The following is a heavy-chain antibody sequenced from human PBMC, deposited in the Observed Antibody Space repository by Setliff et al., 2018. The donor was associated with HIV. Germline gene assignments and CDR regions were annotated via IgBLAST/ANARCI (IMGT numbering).Heavy chain of an antibody. D-gene: IGHD3-3*01. V-gene: IGHV4-34*01. CDR2: INHNGGT. J-gene: IGHJ4*02. Sequence: PSETLSLTCAVYGGSFTSYYWTWIRQAPGKDLEWIGEINHNGGTNYNPSLKSRVTISVDRSKNQFFLRPTSVTAADTAVYYCARGSYRGSGFFVRYFDFWGQGSLVTVSS. CDR3: ARGSYRGSGFFVRYFDF. CDR1: GGSFTSYY.